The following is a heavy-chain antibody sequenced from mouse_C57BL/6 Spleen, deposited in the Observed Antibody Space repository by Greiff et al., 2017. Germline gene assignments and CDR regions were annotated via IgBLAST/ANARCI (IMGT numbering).Heavy chain of an antibody. CDR1: GYTFTDYY. Sequence: EVQLQQSGPELVKPGASVKISCKASGYTFTDYYMNWVKQSHGKSLEWIGDINPNNGGTSYNQKFKGKATLTVDKSSSTAYMELRSLTSEDSAVYHCARSPAVERRYYFDYWGQGTTLTVSS. CDR2: INPNNGGT. V-gene: IGHV1-26*01. CDR3: ARSPAVERRYYFDY. J-gene: IGHJ2*01.